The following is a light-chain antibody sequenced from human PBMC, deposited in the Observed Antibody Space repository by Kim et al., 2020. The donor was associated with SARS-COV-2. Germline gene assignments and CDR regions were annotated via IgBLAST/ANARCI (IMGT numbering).Light chain of an antibody. Sequence: EVVLTQSPATLSLSPGERATLSCRASQSVKNYLAWYQQKPGQAPRLLIYDVSNRATGVPARFSGSGSGTDFTLTISSLEPEDFAIYFCQQRRYRLTFGGGTKVDI. CDR3: QQRRYRLT. CDR2: DVS. J-gene: IGKJ4*01. V-gene: IGKV3-11*01. CDR1: QSVKNY.